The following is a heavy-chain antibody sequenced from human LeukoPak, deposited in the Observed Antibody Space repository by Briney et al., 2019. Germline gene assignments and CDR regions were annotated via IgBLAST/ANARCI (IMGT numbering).Heavy chain of an antibody. J-gene: IGHJ6*03. Sequence: GGSLRLSCAASGFTFSSYGIHWVRQAPGKGLEWVAFIRYDGSNKYYTDSVKGRFTISGDNSKNTLYLQMNSLRTEDTALYYCAKGGYYYYYMDVWGKGTTVTISS. CDR2: IRYDGSNK. CDR3: AKGGYYYYYMDV. CDR1: GFTFSSYG. V-gene: IGHV3-30*02.